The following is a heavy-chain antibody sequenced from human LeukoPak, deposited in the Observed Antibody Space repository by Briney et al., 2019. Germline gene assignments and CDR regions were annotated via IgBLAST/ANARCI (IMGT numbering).Heavy chain of an antibody. CDR3: AKDLSVVGAHDSFDV. CDR1: EFTFSSYA. Sequence: GGSLRLSCAASEFTFSSYAMSWVRQAPGKGLEWLTVISYDGNTIYYADSVKGRFTISRDNSKNTLYLQMNSLRIEDTAAYYCAKDLSVVGAHDSFDVWGQGTMVTVSS. J-gene: IGHJ3*01. CDR2: ISYDGNTI. D-gene: IGHD1-26*01. V-gene: IGHV3-30*18.